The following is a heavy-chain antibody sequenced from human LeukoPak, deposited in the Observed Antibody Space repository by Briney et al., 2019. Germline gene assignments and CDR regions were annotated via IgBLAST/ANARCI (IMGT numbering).Heavy chain of an antibody. D-gene: IGHD6-19*01. CDR2: ISWNSGSI. V-gene: IGHV3-9*03. CDR1: GFTFDDYA. J-gene: IGHJ4*02. Sequence: PGGSLRLSCAASGFTFDDYAMHWVRQAPGKGLEWVSGISWNSGSIGYADSVKGRFTISRDNAKNSLYLQMNSLRAEDMALYYCAKDADAAVAGTGLDYWGQGTLVTVSS. CDR3: AKDADAAVAGTGLDY.